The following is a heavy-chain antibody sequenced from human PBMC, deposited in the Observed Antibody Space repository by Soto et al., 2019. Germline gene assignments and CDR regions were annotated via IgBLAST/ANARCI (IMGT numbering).Heavy chain of an antibody. Sequence: VGSLRLSCAASGFTFSSYSMNWVRQAPGKGLEWVSSISSSSSYIYYADSVKGRFTISRDNAKNSLYLQMNSLRAEDTAVYYCARVKNDYSNYFPAEFDYWGQGTLVTVSS. CDR3: ARVKNDYSNYFPAEFDY. J-gene: IGHJ4*02. CDR1: GFTFSSYS. D-gene: IGHD4-4*01. CDR2: ISSSSSYI. V-gene: IGHV3-21*01.